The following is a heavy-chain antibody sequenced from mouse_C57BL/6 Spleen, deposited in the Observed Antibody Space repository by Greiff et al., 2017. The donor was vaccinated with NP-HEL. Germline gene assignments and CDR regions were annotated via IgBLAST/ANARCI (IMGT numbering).Heavy chain of an antibody. CDR2: ISSGGSYT. CDR3: ARELGH. V-gene: IGHV5-6*01. D-gene: IGHD4-1*01. Sequence: VQLQQSGGDLVKPGGSLKLSCAASGFTFSSYGMSWVRQTPDKRLEWVATISSGGSYTYYPDSVKGRFTISRDNAKNTLYLQMSSLKSEDTAMYYCARELGHRGQGTTLTVSS. J-gene: IGHJ2*01. CDR1: GFTFSSYG.